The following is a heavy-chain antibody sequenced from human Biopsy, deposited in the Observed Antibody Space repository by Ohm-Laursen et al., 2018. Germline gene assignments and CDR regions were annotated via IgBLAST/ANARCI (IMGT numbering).Heavy chain of an antibody. V-gene: IGHV4-31*03. CDR2: IYHSGTT. J-gene: IGHJ4*02. D-gene: IGHD1-26*01. CDR1: GVSISVDGYY. Sequence: SETLSLTYTVSGVSISVDGYYWAWIRQLPGKGLDWIGYIYHSGTTYYNPSPKSRLTMSVDTSKNEFSLRLRSVTAADTAVYFCATFRASWDTTQGGDYWGQGTLVTVSS. CDR3: ATFRASWDTTQGGDY.